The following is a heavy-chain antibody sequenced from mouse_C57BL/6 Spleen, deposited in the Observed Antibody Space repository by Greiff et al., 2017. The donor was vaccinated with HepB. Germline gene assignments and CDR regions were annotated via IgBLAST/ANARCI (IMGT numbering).Heavy chain of an antibody. CDR2: IYPGSGST. CDR3: ARWDTTVDY. J-gene: IGHJ2*01. D-gene: IGHD1-1*01. CDR1: GYTFTSYW. Sequence: QVQLQQPGAELVKPGASVKMSCKASGYTFTSYWITWVKQRPGQGLEWIGDIYPGSGSTNYNEKFKSKATLTVDTSSSTADMQLSSLNSEDSAVYYCARWDTTVDYWGQGTTRTVSS. V-gene: IGHV1-55*01.